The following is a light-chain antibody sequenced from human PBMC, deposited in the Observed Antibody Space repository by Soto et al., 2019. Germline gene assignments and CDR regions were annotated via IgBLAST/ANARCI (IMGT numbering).Light chain of an antibody. CDR3: QQSYSTPPT. J-gene: IGKJ1*01. CDR1: QSISSY. Sequence: IRMNQSPSSLSASVRDRVTITCRASQSISSYLNWYQQKPGKAPKLLIYAASSLQSGVPSRFSGSGSGTDFTLTISSLQPEDFATYYCQQSYSTPPTFGQGTKVDIK. V-gene: IGKV1-39*01. CDR2: AAS.